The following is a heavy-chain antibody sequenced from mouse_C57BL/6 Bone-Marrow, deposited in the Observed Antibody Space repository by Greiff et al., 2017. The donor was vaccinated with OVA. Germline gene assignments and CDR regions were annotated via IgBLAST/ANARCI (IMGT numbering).Heavy chain of an antibody. CDR1: GFSFNTYA. Sequence: DVKLVESGGGLVQPKGSLKLSCAASGFSFNTYAMNWVRQAPGQGLEWVARIRSKSNNYATYYADSVKDRFTISRDDSESMLYLQMNNLKTEDTARYYCVRGDGYSWFAYWGQGTLVTVSA. D-gene: IGHD2-3*01. J-gene: IGHJ3*01. CDR2: IRSKSNNYAT. V-gene: IGHV10-1*01. CDR3: VRGDGYSWFAY.